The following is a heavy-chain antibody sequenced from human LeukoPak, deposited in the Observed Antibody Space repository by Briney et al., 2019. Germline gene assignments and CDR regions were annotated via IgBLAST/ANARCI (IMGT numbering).Heavy chain of an antibody. J-gene: IGHJ6*04. Sequence: GRSLRLSCAASGFTFSSYGMHWVRQAPGKGLEWVAVISYDGSNKYYADSVKGRFTISRDNSKNTLYLQMNSLRAEDTAVYYCAREDYYGSGSLPASYGMDVWGKGTTVTVSS. V-gene: IGHV3-30*03. CDR1: GFTFSSYG. CDR2: ISYDGSNK. CDR3: AREDYYGSGSLPASYGMDV. D-gene: IGHD3-10*01.